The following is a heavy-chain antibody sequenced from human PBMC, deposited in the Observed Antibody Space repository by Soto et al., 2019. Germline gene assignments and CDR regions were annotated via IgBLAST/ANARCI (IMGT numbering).Heavy chain of an antibody. J-gene: IGHJ3*02. V-gene: IGHV5-51*01. CDR2: MYPGDSDT. D-gene: IGHD6-13*01. Sequence: GESLKISCKASGYSCSSCWIGWVRQMPGKGLEWMGIMYPGDSDTRYSPSFQGQVTVSADKSISTAYLQWRSLKASDTAAYYCARASQIAPKRNAFDIWGQGTLVT. CDR3: ARASQIAPKRNAFDI. CDR1: GYSCSSCW.